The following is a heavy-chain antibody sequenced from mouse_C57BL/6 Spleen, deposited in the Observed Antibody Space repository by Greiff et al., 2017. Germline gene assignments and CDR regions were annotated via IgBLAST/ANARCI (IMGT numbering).Heavy chain of an antibody. J-gene: IGHJ2*01. V-gene: IGHV3-6*01. CDR1: GYSITSGYY. D-gene: IGHD4-1*01. CDR2: ISYDGSN. CDR3: ARDRGNWDGFDY. Sequence: ESGPGLVKPSQSLSLTCSVTGYSITSGYYWNWIRQFPGNKLEWMGYISYDGSNNYNPSLKNRISITRDTSKNQFFLKLNSVTTEDTATYYCARDRGNWDGFDYWGQGTTLTVSS.